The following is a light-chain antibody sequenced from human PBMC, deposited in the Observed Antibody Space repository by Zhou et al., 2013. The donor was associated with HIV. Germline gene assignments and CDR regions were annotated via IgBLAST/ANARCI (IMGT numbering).Light chain of an antibody. CDR3: QQYGISPGT. CDR2: GAS. CDR1: QSVSSN. V-gene: IGKV3-20*01. Sequence: EIVLTQSPATLSLSPGERATLSCRASQSVSSNLAWYQQKPGQAPRLLIYGASSRATGIPDRFSGSGSGTDFTLTVSRLEPEDFAVYYCQQYGISPGTFGQGTRLEIK. J-gene: IGKJ5*01.